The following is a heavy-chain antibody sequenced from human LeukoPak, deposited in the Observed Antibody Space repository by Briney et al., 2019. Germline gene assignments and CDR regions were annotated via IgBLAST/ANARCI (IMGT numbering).Heavy chain of an antibody. J-gene: IGHJ4*02. Sequence: ASVKVSCKVSGYTLTELSMHWVRQAPGKGLEWMGGFDPEDGETIYAQTFQGRVTMTEDTSTDTAYMELSSLRSEDTAVYYCATQHLSSGTLIEVPFDYWGQGTLVTVSS. V-gene: IGHV1-24*01. CDR3: ATQHLSSGTLIEVPFDY. CDR1: GYTLTELS. D-gene: IGHD3-10*01. CDR2: FDPEDGET.